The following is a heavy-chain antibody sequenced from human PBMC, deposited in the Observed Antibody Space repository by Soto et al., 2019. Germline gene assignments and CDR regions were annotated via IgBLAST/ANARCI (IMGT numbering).Heavy chain of an antibody. J-gene: IGHJ6*02. V-gene: IGHV3-21*01. CDR2: ISSSSSYI. CDR3: ARDSGSSSAYYGMDV. D-gene: IGHD6-13*01. CDR1: GFIFTSYS. Sequence: PGGSLRLSCAASGFIFTSYSMNWVRQAPGKGLEWVSSISSSSSYIYYADSVKGRFTISRDNAKNSLYLQMSSLRAEDTAVYYCARDSGSSSAYYGMDVWGQGTTVTVSS.